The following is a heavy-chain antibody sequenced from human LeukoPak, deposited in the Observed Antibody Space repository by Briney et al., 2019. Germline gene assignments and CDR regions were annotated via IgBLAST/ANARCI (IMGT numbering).Heavy chain of an antibody. CDR1: GYTFTGYY. CDR2: INPNSGGT. J-gene: IGHJ4*02. D-gene: IGHD1-26*01. CDR3: ARASAVWGSPWDGPAFDY. Sequence: ASVKVSCKASGYTFTGYYMHWVRQAPGQGLEWMGWINPNSGGTNYAQKFQGRVTMTRDTSISTAYMELSRLRSDDTAVYYCARASAVWGSPWDGPAFDYWGQGTLVTVSS. V-gene: IGHV1-2*02.